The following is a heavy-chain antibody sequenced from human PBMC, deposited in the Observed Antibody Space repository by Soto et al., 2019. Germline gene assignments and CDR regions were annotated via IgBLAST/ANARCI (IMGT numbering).Heavy chain of an antibody. CDR2: INSDGSST. CDR3: SSGHCTNGVCRGYYFDY. Sequence: GGSLRLSCAASGFTFISYWMHWVRQAPGKGLVWVSRINSDGSSTTYADSVKGRFTISRDNAKNTLYLQMNSLRAEDTAVYYCSSGHCTNGVCRGYYFDYWGQGTLVTVSS. D-gene: IGHD2-8*01. CDR1: GFTFISYW. V-gene: IGHV3-74*01. J-gene: IGHJ4*02.